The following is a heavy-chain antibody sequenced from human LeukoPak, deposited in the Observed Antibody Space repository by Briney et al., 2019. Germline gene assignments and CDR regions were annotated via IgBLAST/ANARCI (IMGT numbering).Heavy chain of an antibody. CDR2: INWNGGST. J-gene: IGHJ4*02. CDR3: AREAPQNYYDSSGYFPLDY. V-gene: IGHV3-20*04. D-gene: IGHD3-22*01. CDR1: GFTFDDYA. Sequence: GGSLRLSCAASGFTFDDYAMSWVRQAPGKGLEWVSTINWNGGSTGYVESVKGRFTISRDNAKNSLYVQMNSLSAEDTALYYCAREAPQNYYDSSGYFPLDYWGQGTLVIVSS.